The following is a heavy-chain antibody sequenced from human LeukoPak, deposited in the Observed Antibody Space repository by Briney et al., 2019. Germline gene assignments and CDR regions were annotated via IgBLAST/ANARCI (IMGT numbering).Heavy chain of an antibody. CDR1: GLTVSSNY. Sequence: GGSLRLSCAASGLTVSSNYMSWVRQAPGKGLEWLSVIYNGDMTYYADSAKGRFTISRDNAKNSLYLQMNSLRAEDTAVYYCAREAVDPIWGQGTLVTVSS. D-gene: IGHD4-23*01. CDR2: IYNGDMT. V-gene: IGHV3-66*01. J-gene: IGHJ4*02. CDR3: AREAVDPI.